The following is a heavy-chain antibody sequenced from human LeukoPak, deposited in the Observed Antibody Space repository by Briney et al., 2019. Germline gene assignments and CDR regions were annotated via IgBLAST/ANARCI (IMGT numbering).Heavy chain of an antibody. Sequence: SQTLSLTCTVSGGSISSGSYYWSWIRQPAGKGLEWIGRIYTSGSTNYNPSLKSRVTISVDTSKNQFSLKLSSVTAADTAVYYCARGGGPGIAAAGTRYYYYYMDVWGKGTTVTVSS. J-gene: IGHJ6*03. CDR2: IYTSGST. D-gene: IGHD6-13*01. CDR1: GGSISSGSYY. CDR3: ARGGGPGIAAAGTRYYYYYMDV. V-gene: IGHV4-61*02.